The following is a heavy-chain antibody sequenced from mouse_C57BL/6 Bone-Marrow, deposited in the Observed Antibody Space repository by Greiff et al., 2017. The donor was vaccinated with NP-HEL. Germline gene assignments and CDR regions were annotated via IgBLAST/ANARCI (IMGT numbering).Heavy chain of an antibody. CDR2: IRSKSNNSST. V-gene: IGHV10-1*01. Sequence: EVKLVASGFFLFPPKGSFQLSFSASGFSFNTYAMNWVRQAPGKGLEWVARIRSKSNNSSTYYADSVKDRFTISRDDSESMLYLQMNNLKTEDTAMYYCVRPDHYGSSSWFAYWGQGTLVTVSA. CDR3: VRPDHYGSSSWFAY. CDR1: GFSFNTYA. J-gene: IGHJ3*01. D-gene: IGHD1-1*01.